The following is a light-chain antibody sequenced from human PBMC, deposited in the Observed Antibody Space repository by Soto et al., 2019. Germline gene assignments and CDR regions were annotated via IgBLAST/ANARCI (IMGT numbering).Light chain of an antibody. CDR1: SGHSSYA. J-gene: IGLJ2*01. CDR2: LNSDGSH. Sequence: QSVLTQSPSASASLGASVKLTCTLSSGHSSYAIAWHQQQPEKGPRYLMKLNSDGSHRKGDGIPDRFSGSSSGAERYLTISSLQSEDEADYYCQNWGTGILVFGGGTKVTVL. CDR3: QNWGTGILV. V-gene: IGLV4-69*01.